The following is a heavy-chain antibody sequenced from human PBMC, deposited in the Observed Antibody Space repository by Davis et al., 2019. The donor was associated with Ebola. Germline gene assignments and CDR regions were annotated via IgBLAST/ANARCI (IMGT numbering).Heavy chain of an antibody. D-gene: IGHD6-19*01. CDR3: ARDDRRIAVAGSDY. CDR2: ISAYNGNT. J-gene: IGHJ4*02. Sequence: AASVKVSCKASGYTFTSYGISWVRQAPGQGLEWMGWISAYNGNTNYAQKLQGRVTMTTDTSTSTAYMELRSLRSDDTAVYYCARDDRRIAVAGSDYWGQGTLVTVSS. CDR1: GYTFTSYG. V-gene: IGHV1-18*04.